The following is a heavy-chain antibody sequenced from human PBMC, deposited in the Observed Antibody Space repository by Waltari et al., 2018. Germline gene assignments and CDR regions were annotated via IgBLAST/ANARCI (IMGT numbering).Heavy chain of an antibody. V-gene: IGHV4-4*02. Sequence: QVQLQESGPGLVRPSETLSLTCSVSGGSLRGSTNWWTWVRQTTGKGLHWIGEIYESGITNYHPSLESRVSISLDKSKNQFSLNLRSVTAADTAVYYCTMGFDFAHYGMDVWGQGTTVTVSS. D-gene: IGHD1-26*01. CDR3: TMGFDFAHYGMDV. CDR1: GGSLRGSTNW. CDR2: IYESGIT. J-gene: IGHJ6*01.